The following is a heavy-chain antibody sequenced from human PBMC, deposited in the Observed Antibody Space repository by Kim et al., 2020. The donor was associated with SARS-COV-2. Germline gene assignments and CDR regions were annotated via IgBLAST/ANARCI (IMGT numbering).Heavy chain of an antibody. CDR1: GFTFNSYD. D-gene: IGHD3-22*01. Sequence: RGSLRLSCAASGFTFNSYDMHWVRQAPGKGLEWVTVISYDGSYKYDVDSVKGRFTISRDNSKNTLYLQMNSLRTEDTAVYYCAKGAHRSGYPNWLYPWGQGTLVTVSS. J-gene: IGHJ5*02. V-gene: IGHV3-30*18. CDR2: ISYDGSYK. CDR3: AKGAHRSGYPNWLYP.